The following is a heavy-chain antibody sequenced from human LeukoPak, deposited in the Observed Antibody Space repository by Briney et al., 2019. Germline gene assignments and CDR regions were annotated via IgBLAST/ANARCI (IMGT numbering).Heavy chain of an antibody. Sequence: SETLSLTCTVSGGSISSNSYYWGWIRQSPGKGLEWIGSIYYSGSTYYNPSLKSRVTTSVDTSKNQFSLKLSSVTAADTAMHYCARNRYYYGSGNYGVPNWFDPWGQGTLVTVSS. CDR3: ARNRYYYGSGNYGVPNWFDP. CDR1: GGSISSNSYY. J-gene: IGHJ5*02. D-gene: IGHD3-10*01. V-gene: IGHV4-39*01. CDR2: IYYSGST.